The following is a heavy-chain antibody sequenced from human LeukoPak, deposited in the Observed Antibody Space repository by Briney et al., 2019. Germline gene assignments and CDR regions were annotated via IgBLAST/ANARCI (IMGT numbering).Heavy chain of an antibody. D-gene: IGHD3-10*01. CDR3: ARDLVGYYGSGSYPSDY. CDR1: GYTFTGYY. CDR2: INPNSGGT. V-gene: IGHV1-2*02. J-gene: IGHJ4*02. Sequence: GASVKVSCKASGYTFTGYYMHWVRQALGQGLEWMGWINPNSGGTSYAQKFQGRVTMTRDTSISTAYMELSRLRSDDTAVYYCARDLVGYYGSGSYPSDYWGQGTLVTVSS.